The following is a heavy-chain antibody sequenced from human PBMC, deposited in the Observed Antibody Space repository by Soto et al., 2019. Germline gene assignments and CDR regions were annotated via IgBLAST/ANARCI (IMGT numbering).Heavy chain of an antibody. D-gene: IGHD6-19*01. Sequence: QTLSLTCAISGDSVSSNSAAWNWIRQSPSRGLEWLGRTYYRSKWYNDYAVSVKSRITINPDTSKNQFSLQLNSVTPEDTAVYYCARSGSGWSIRVDYENAFDTWGQGTMITV. J-gene: IGHJ3*02. CDR3: ARSGSGWSIRVDYENAFDT. CDR2: TYYRSKWYN. V-gene: IGHV6-1*01. CDR1: GDSVSSNSAA.